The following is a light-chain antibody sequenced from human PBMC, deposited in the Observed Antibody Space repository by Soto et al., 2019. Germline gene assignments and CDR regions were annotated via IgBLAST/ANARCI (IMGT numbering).Light chain of an antibody. CDR1: SSDVGGYKY. J-gene: IGLJ1*01. CDR3: GSFTSTSTPYV. V-gene: IGLV2-14*01. Sequence: QSALTQPASVSGSPGQSITISCTGTSSDVGGYKYVSWYQQHPGKAPKLMIFEVIYRPSGVSNPFSGAKSGNTASLTISGLQAEDEDDYYCGSFTSTSTPYVFGTGTKLTVL. CDR2: EVI.